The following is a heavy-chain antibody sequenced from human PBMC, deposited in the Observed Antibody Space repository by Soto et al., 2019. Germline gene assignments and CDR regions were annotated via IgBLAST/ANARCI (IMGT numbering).Heavy chain of an antibody. V-gene: IGHV3-7*04. Sequence: GSLRLSCAASGFTFSSYAMRWVRQAPGKGLEWVGNIRQDGSEKNYVDSVKGRFTISRDNAKNSLYLQMNSLRAEDTAVYYCAREIVVARGASYFDYWGPGTLVTVSS. CDR2: IRQDGSEK. CDR3: AREIVVARGASYFDY. D-gene: IGHD2-2*01. J-gene: IGHJ4*02. CDR1: GFTFSSYA.